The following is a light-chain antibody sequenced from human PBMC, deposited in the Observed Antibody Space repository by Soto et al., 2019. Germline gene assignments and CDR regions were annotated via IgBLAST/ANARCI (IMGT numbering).Light chain of an antibody. CDR1: SSDVGTYNL. Sequence: QSVLTQPASVFGSPGQSITISCTGTSSDVGTYNLVSWYQQHPGEAPKLIIYEDNKRPSGVSNRFSGSRSGYTASLTISGLQAEDEADYFCCSYATGSTYTFGTGTKVTVL. J-gene: IGLJ1*01. CDR2: EDN. CDR3: CSYATGSTYT. V-gene: IGLV2-23*01.